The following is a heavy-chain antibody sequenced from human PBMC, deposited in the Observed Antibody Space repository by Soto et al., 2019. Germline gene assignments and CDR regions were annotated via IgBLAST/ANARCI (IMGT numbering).Heavy chain of an antibody. CDR3: ARRPFGAEPADYYFDY. J-gene: IGHJ4*02. CDR2: INAGNGNT. CDR1: GYTFTSYA. D-gene: IGHD3-3*01. V-gene: IGHV1-3*01. Sequence: QVQLVQSGAEVKKPGASEKVSCKASGYTFTSYAMHWVRQAPGQRLEWMGWINAGNGNTKYSQKFQGRVTITRDTSASTAYMELSSLRSEDTAVYYCARRPFGAEPADYYFDYWGQGTLVTVSS.